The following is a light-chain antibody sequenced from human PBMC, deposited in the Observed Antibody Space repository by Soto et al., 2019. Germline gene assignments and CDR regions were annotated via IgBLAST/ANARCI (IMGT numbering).Light chain of an antibody. V-gene: IGKV3-11*01. CDR1: QSVSSY. Sequence: PGERATLSCRASQSVSSYLAWYQQKPGQAPRLLIYDASNRATGIPARFSGSGSGTDFTLTISSLEPEDFAVYYCQQRSNWLALTFGGGTKVEIK. J-gene: IGKJ4*01. CDR3: QQRSNWLALT. CDR2: DAS.